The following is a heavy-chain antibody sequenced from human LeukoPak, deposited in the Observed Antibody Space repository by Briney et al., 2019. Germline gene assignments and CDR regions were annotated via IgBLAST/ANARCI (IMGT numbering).Heavy chain of an antibody. D-gene: IGHD6-13*01. V-gene: IGHV4-59*08. CDR2: IYYSGST. CDR3: ASNEDTGYSSSWLPGYYYSMDV. CDR1: GGSISSYY. Sequence: SETLSLTCTVSGGSISSYYWSWIRQPPGKGLEWIGYIYYSGSTNYNPSLKSRVTISVDTSKNQFSLKLSSVTAADTAVYYCASNEDTGYSSSWLPGYYYSMDVWGQGTTVTVSS. J-gene: IGHJ6*02.